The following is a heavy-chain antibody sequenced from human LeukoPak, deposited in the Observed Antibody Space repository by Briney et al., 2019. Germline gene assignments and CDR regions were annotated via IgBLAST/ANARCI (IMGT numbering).Heavy chain of an antibody. D-gene: IGHD1-1*01. CDR3: ARDLEVHEGLFDC. Sequence: SETLSLTCTVSGASIDSYYWSWIRQPAGKGLQWIGRVYTSGSTNYNPSLKSRLTMSVDTSKNQFSLKLSSVTAADTAVYYCARDLEVHEGLFDCWGQGTLVTVSS. CDR2: VYTSGST. CDR1: GASIDSYY. V-gene: IGHV4-4*07. J-gene: IGHJ4*02.